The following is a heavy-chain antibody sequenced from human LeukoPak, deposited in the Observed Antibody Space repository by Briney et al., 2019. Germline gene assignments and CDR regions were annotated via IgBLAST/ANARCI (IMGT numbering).Heavy chain of an antibody. J-gene: IGHJ4*02. Sequence: GGSLGLSCAASGFTFSDHYIDWVRQAPGKGLEWVGRTTNKANSYTTKYAVSVKGRFTISRDDSKNSAYLQMSSLKMEDTAVYYCGRLSRTGISSGWYFFDYWGQGTLVTVSS. CDR3: GRLSRTGISSGWYFFDY. D-gene: IGHD6-19*01. CDR1: GFTFSDHY. V-gene: IGHV3-72*01. CDR2: TTNKANSYTT.